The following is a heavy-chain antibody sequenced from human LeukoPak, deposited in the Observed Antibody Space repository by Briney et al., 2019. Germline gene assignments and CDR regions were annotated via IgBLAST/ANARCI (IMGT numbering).Heavy chain of an antibody. D-gene: IGHD3-9*01. Sequence: GGSLRLSCVASGFAFDFRVSGMHWVRQAPGKGLEWVSAISGSGGSTYYADSVKGRFTISRDNSKNTLYLQMNSLRAEDTAVYYCAKTLRYFDWLSGFDYWGQGTLVTVSS. J-gene: IGHJ4*02. CDR3: AKTLRYFDWLSGFDY. CDR1: GFAFDFRVSG. CDR2: ISGSGGST. V-gene: IGHV3-23*01.